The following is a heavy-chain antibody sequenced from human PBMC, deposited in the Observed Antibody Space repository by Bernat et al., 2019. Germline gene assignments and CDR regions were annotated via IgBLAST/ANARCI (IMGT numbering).Heavy chain of an antibody. V-gene: IGHV3-15*01. D-gene: IGHD5-12*01. Sequence: EVHLVESGGGLVNPGGSLRLSCAVSGLSFSDAWMNWVRQAPGKGLEWVGRILSKGCGETTQYRAPVKDRFSVSRDDSRNTLYLQMNSLKTEDTAVYYCAPETWPRWLYINWGQGTLVTVSA. CDR1: GLSFSDAW. J-gene: IGHJ4*02. CDR2: ILSKGCGETT. CDR3: APETWPRWLYIN.